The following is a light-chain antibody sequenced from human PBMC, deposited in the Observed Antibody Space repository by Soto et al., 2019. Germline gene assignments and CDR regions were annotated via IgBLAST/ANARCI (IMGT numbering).Light chain of an antibody. CDR3: YSTDTSGDHYV. CDR2: EDN. CDR1: ALPKKF. J-gene: IGLJ1*01. V-gene: IGLV3-10*01. Sequence: ELAQPPSVSVSPGQTARITCSGDALPKKFAYWYQQKSGQAPVLVIYEDNKRPSGIPERFSGSSSGTMATLSISGAQVEDEADYYCYSTDTSGDHYVFGTGTKVTVL.